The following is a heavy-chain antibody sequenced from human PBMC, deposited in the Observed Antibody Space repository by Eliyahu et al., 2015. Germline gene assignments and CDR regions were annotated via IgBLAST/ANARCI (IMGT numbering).Heavy chain of an antibody. CDR1: XFXFSSYT. CDR3: AREGDSSGYCYDY. D-gene: IGHD3-22*01. Sequence: VQLVESGGGLVKPGGSLRLSCAASXFXFSSYTMNWVRXAPGKGLEWVSSISSSSSYIYYADSVKGRFTISRDNAKNSLYLQMNSLRAEDTAVYYCAREGDSSGYCYDYWGQGTLVTVSS. CDR2: ISSSSSYI. V-gene: IGHV3-21*01. J-gene: IGHJ4*02.